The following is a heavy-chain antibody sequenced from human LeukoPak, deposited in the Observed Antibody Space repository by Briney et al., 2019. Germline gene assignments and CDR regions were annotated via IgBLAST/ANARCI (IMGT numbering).Heavy chain of an antibody. D-gene: IGHD1-14*01. V-gene: IGHV3-33*01. CDR1: GFTFSSYG. Sequence: GGSLRLSCAASGFTFSSYGMHWVRQAPGKGLEWVALIWYDGTNKYYADSVKGRFTISRDNSKNTMSVQMDDLRAEDTAVYYCTRYNNDHFDYWGQGTLVTVSS. CDR3: TRYNNDHFDY. J-gene: IGHJ4*02. CDR2: IWYDGTNK.